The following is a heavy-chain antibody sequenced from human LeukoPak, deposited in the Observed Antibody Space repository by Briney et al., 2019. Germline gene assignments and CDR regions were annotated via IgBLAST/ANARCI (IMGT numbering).Heavy chain of an antibody. CDR3: ASGSSPVEGNTPFHAFDI. CDR1: GGSISSGDYY. CDR2: IYYSGST. V-gene: IGHV4-30-4*01. Sequence: PSETLSLTCTVSGGSISSGDYYWSWIRQPPGKGLEWIGYIYYSGSTYYNPSLKSRVTISVDTSKNQFSLKLSSVTAADTAVYYCASGSSPVEGNTPFHAFDIWGQGTMVTVSS. J-gene: IGHJ3*02. D-gene: IGHD2-15*01.